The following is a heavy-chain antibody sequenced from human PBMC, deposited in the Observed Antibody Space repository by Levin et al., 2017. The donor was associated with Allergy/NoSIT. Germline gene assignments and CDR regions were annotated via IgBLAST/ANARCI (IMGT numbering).Heavy chain of an antibody. J-gene: IGHJ4*02. CDR2: ISGSGHST. V-gene: IGHV3-23*01. D-gene: IGHD5-12*01. CDR3: AKGWALYSGYDY. Sequence: GGSLRLSCAASGFTFSSDAMGWVRQAAGKGLEWVSGISGSGHSTYYVDSVKGRFSISRDNSKNTLYLQMNSLRAEDTALYYCAKGWALYSGYDYWGQGTLVTVSS. CDR1: GFTFSSDA.